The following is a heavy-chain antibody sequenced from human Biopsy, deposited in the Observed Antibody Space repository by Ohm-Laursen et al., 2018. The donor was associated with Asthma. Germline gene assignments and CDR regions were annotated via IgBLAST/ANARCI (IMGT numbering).Heavy chain of an antibody. CDR2: ISPVFGST. J-gene: IGHJ6*02. CDR1: GGTFGNYA. CDR3: ASPSSSREILYYYYNMDI. V-gene: IGHV1-69*06. Sequence: AASVKVSCKASGGTFGNYAISWVRQAPGLGLELMGGISPVFGSTNIAQKFQGRVTISADIFTKTAYLEVSSLRSDDTAVYYCASPSSSREILYYYYNMDIWGQGTTVTV. D-gene: IGHD6-13*01.